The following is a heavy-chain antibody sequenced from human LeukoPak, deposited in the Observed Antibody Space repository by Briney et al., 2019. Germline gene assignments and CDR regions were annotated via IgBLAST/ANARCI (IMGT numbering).Heavy chain of an antibody. CDR1: GYTFTGYY. CDR3: ARDNVEMATDSGGEDWFDP. J-gene: IGHJ5*02. V-gene: IGHV1-2*02. CDR2: INPNSGGT. Sequence: ASVKVSCKASGYTFTGYYMHWVRQAPGQGLEWMGRINPNSGGTNYAQKFQGRVTMTRDTSISTAYMELSRLRSDDTAVYYCARDNVEMATDSGGEDWFDPWGQGTLVTVSS. D-gene: IGHD5-24*01.